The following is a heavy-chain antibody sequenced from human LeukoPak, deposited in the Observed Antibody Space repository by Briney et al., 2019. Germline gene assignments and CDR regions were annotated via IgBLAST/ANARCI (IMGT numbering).Heavy chain of an antibody. CDR2: IYYSGST. CDR1: GGSISSSSYY. D-gene: IGHD5-18*01. V-gene: IGHV4-39*01. J-gene: IGHJ5*02. CDR3: ARQVEWGPRNSQYSYEDWFDP. Sequence: KPSETLSLTCTVSGGSISSSSYYWGWIRQPPGKGLEWIGSIYYSGSTYYNPSLKSRVTISVDTSKNQFSLKLSSVTAADTAVYYCARQVEWGPRNSQYSYEDWFDPWGQGTLVTVSS.